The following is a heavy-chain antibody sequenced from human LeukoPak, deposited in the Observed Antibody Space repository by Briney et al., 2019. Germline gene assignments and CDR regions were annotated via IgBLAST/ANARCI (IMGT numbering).Heavy chain of an antibody. V-gene: IGHV6-1*01. CDR1: GDNVSGNSTA. CDR2: TYYRSKWYN. Sequence: RSQTLSLTCAISGDNVSGNSTAYNWIRQSPSRGLEWLGRTYYRSKWYNDYAISVKSRITVNPDTSKNQLPLQLNSVTPEDTAVYYCARGGQGDGYSADEAFDFWGQGTMVTVSS. D-gene: IGHD5-24*01. CDR3: ARGGQGDGYSADEAFDF. J-gene: IGHJ3*01.